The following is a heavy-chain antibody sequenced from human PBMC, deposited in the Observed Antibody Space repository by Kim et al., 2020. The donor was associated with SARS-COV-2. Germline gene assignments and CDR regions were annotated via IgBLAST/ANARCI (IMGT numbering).Heavy chain of an antibody. CDR2: INHSGST. Sequence: SETLSLTCAVYGGSFSGYYWSWIRQPPGKGLEWIGEINHSGSTNYNPSLKSRVTISVDTSKNQFSLKLSSVTAADTAVYYCASRPSSSWSKQTDFDPWGQGTLVTVSS. J-gene: IGHJ5*02. CDR1: GGSFSGYY. D-gene: IGHD6-13*01. V-gene: IGHV4-34*01. CDR3: ASRPSSSWSKQTDFDP.